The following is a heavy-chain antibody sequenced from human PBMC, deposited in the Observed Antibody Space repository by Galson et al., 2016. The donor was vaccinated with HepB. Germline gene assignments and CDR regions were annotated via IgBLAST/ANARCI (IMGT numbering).Heavy chain of an antibody. D-gene: IGHD1-26*01. Sequence: SLRLSCAASGFTFSSYAMYWVRQAPGKGLEWVAVISYAGSNKYYADSVKGRFTISRDNSKNTLFLQMNSLRAEDTAVYYCAKDPAPVGSYGVYYYYGMDVWGQGTTVTVSS. J-gene: IGHJ6*02. CDR3: AKDPAPVGSYGVYYYYGMDV. V-gene: IGHV3-30*18. CDR1: GFTFSSYA. CDR2: ISYAGSNK.